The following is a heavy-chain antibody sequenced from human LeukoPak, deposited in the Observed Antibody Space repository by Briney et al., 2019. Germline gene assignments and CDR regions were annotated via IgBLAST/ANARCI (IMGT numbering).Heavy chain of an antibody. D-gene: IGHD2-8*01. CDR3: VRDMYGGTDY. Sequence: GGSLRLSCAASGFTFSSSWMSWVRQAPGKGLEWAANIKQDGTEKYYVNSVKGRFTISRDNAKNSLYLQMNSLRAEDTAVYYCVRDMYGGTDYWGQGTLVTVSS. V-gene: IGHV3-7*01. J-gene: IGHJ4*02. CDR1: GFTFSSSW. CDR2: IKQDGTEK.